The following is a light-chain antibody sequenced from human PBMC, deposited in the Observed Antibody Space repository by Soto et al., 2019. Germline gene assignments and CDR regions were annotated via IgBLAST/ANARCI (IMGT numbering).Light chain of an antibody. Sequence: IVMTQSPATMSVSAGERATLSCRASQSVTSNLAWYQQKPGRAPRLLIYGASTRATGIPTRFSGSGSGTELTLAISNRQSEDFALYYCQHDFNWPYTVCQGTKVDSK. CDR1: QSVTSN. CDR2: GAS. J-gene: IGKJ2*01. V-gene: IGKV3-15*01. CDR3: QHDFNWPYT.